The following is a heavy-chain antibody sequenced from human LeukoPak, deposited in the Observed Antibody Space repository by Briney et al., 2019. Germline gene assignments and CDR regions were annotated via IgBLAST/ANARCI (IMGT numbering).Heavy chain of an antibody. Sequence: SETLSLTCTVSGGSISSHYWSWIRQPPGKGLEWIAYLFGSVNTKDNPSLQSRLTLSADTSKNQFSLRLSSVTAADTAVYYCATIKRGSIFGYFDFWGQGIEVTVSS. D-gene: IGHD5-18*01. CDR3: ATIKRGSIFGYFDF. V-gene: IGHV4-59*11. CDR1: GGSISSHY. CDR2: LFGSVNT. J-gene: IGHJ4*02.